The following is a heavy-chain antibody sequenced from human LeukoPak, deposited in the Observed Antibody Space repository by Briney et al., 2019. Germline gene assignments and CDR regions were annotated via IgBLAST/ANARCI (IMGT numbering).Heavy chain of an antibody. J-gene: IGHJ3*02. CDR2: ISYDGSNK. Sequence: GGSLRLSCAASGFTFSSYGMHWVRQAPGKGLEWVAVISYDGSNKYYADSVKGRFTISRDNSKNTLYLQMNSLRAEDTAVYYCAKDRPLWFGYSAFDIWGPGTMVTVSS. CDR3: AKDRPLWFGYSAFDI. CDR1: GFTFSSYG. D-gene: IGHD3-10*01. V-gene: IGHV3-30*18.